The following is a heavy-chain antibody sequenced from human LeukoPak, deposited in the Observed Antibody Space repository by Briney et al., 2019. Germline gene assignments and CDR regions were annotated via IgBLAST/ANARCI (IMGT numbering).Heavy chain of an antibody. CDR1: GFPFSNYW. CDR3: ASQPPHCSSTSCYVAY. D-gene: IGHD2-2*01. V-gene: IGHV3-7*01. Sequence: PGGSLRLSCEASGFPFSNYWMTWVRQSPGKGLEWVANIKQDGSDKYYMDSVKGRFTVSRDNAKNSLFLQMNSLRAEDTALYYCASQPPHCSSTSCYVAYWGQGTLVTVSS. J-gene: IGHJ4*02. CDR2: IKQDGSDK.